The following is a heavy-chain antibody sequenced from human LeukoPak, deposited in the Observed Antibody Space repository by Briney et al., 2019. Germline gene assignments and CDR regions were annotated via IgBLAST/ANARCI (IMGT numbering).Heavy chain of an antibody. CDR1: GFTFSNAW. D-gene: IGHD5-12*01. Sequence: SGGSLRLSCAASGFTFSNAWMSWVRQAPGKGLERVGRIKSKTDGGTTDYAAPVKGRFTISRDDSKSIAFLQMSSLKTEDTAVYYCSVFEWLRGYYSYHMDVWGKGTTVTVSS. CDR2: IKSKTDGGTT. CDR3: SVFEWLRGYYSYHMDV. V-gene: IGHV3-15*01. J-gene: IGHJ6*03.